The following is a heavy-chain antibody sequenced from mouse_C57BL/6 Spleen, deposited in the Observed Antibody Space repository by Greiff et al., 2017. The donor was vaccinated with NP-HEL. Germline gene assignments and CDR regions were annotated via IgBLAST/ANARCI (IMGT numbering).Heavy chain of an antibody. J-gene: IGHJ2*01. V-gene: IGHV1-26*01. D-gene: IGHD2-12*01. CDR2: INPNNGGT. CDR1: GYTFTDYY. Sequence: EVQLQQSGPELVKPGASVKISCKASGYTFTDYYMNWVKQSHGKSLEWIGDINPNNGGTSYNQKFKGKATLTVDKSSSTAYMELRSLTSEDSAVYYCARSSYGLYFDYWGQGTTLTVSS. CDR3: ARSSYGLYFDY.